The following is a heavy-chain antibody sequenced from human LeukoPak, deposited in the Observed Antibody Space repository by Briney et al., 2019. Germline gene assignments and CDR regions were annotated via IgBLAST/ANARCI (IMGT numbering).Heavy chain of an antibody. V-gene: IGHV3-20*04. D-gene: IGHD3-22*01. J-gene: IGHJ4*02. CDR2: INWNGGST. Sequence: GGSLRLSCAASGFTFDDYGMSWVRQAPGKGQEWVSGINWNGGSTGYADSVKGRFTISRDNAKNSLYLQMNSLRAEDTAVYYCARADSSGYYHPINWGQGTLVTVSS. CDR3: ARADSSGYYHPIN. CDR1: GFTFDDYG.